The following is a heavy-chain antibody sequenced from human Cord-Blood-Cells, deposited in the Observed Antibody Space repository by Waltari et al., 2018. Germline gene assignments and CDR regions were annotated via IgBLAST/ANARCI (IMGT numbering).Heavy chain of an antibody. CDR1: GGSISSGGYS. Sequence: QLQLQESGSGLVKPSQTLSLNCAVSGGSISSGGYSWTGIRQRPGKGLEWIGYIYQSGSNPHIPSPKLRVTIAVDSSKNQFALNLSPVTAAATAAYYCAIQGSVYGMDVWGHGTIVTVSS. CDR2: IYQSGSN. CDR3: AIQGSVYGMDV. J-gene: IGHJ6*02. D-gene: IGHD5-18*01. V-gene: IGHV4-30-2*01.